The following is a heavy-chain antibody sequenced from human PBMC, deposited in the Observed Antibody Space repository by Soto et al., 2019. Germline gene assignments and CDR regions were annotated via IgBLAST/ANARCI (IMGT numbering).Heavy chain of an antibody. CDR3: ARDPNPGIAAPVAFYYYYYYMDV. Sequence: QVQLVESGGGVVQPGRSLRLSCAASGFTFSSYGMHWVRQAPGKGLKWVAVIWYDGSNKYYADSVKGRFTISRDNSKNTLYLQMNSLRAEDTAVYYCARDPNPGIAAPVAFYYYYYYMDVWGKGTTVTVSS. V-gene: IGHV3-33*01. CDR2: IWYDGSNK. CDR1: GFTFSSYG. D-gene: IGHD6-6*01. J-gene: IGHJ6*03.